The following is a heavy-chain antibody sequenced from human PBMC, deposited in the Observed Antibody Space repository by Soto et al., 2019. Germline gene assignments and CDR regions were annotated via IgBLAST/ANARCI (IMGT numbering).Heavy chain of an antibody. CDR3: AKGFGGYIGWFDP. J-gene: IGHJ5*02. CDR2: ISYDGSNK. Sequence: GGSLRLSCAASGFTFSSYGMHWVRQAPGKGLEWVAVISYDGSNKYYADSVKGRFTISRDNSKNTLYLQMNSLRAEDTAVYYCAKGFGGYIGWFDPWGQGTLVTVSS. D-gene: IGHD3-3*01. CDR1: GFTFSSYG. V-gene: IGHV3-30*18.